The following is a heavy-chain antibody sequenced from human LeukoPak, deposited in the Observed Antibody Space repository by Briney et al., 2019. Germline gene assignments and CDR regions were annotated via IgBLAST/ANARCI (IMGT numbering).Heavy chain of an antibody. CDR3: ARGSSDWPYYFAY. V-gene: IGHV3-23*01. J-gene: IGHJ4*02. D-gene: IGHD6-19*01. CDR2: ITGSGGST. CDR1: GFTFSSWT. Sequence: GGSLRLSCVASGFTFSSWTMGWVRQAPGKGLEWVSSITGSGGSTCDEVSVKGRVTISRDNSKNTLYLQMNSLRAEDTAVYYCARGSSDWPYYFAYWGQGTLVTVSS.